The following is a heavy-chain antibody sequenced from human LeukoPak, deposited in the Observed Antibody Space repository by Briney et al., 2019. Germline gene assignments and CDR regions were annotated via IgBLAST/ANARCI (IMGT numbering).Heavy chain of an antibody. CDR2: ISISGDTT. Sequence: GGSLRLSCAVSGFTFSSHAMSWVRQAPGKGLEWVSGISISGDTTYYADVVQGRFTISRDNSKNTVYLLMDNLRVEDTAVYYCANEEVPNDYWGQGTLVNVSS. D-gene: IGHD4/OR15-4a*01. CDR3: ANEEVPNDY. J-gene: IGHJ4*02. V-gene: IGHV3-23*01. CDR1: GFTFSSHA.